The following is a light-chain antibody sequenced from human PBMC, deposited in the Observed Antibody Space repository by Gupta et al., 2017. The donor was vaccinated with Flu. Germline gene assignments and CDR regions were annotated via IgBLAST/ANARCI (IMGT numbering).Light chain of an antibody. CDR1: SSDVGGYKY. J-gene: IGLJ1*01. CDR3: LSYTSSNTLVV. Sequence: QSALTHPASVSGSPGQSITISCIGTSSDVGGYKYVSWYQQQPGKAPKVWIYEVTNRPSGISNRFSGYKSGNTASLTISGLQAEDEAEYYCLSYTSSNTLVVFGTGTKVDVL. CDR2: EVT. V-gene: IGLV2-14*01.